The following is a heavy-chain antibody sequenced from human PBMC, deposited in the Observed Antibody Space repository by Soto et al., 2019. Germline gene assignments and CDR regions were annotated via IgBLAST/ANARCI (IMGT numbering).Heavy chain of an antibody. D-gene: IGHD3-9*01. CDR3: AKDPYYDILTGPLGSFDY. CDR2: ISSSSTTM. J-gene: IGHJ4*02. CDR1: GFTFSSYS. V-gene: IGHV3-48*01. Sequence: PGGSLRLSCAASGFTFSSYSMNWVRQAPGKGLEWVSYISSSSTTMYYADSVKGRFTISRDNAKNSLYLQMNSLRAEDTAVYYCAKDPYYDILTGPLGSFDYWGQGTLVTVSS.